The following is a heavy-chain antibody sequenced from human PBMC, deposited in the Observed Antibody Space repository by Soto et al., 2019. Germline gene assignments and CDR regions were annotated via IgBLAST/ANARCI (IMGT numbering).Heavy chain of an antibody. CDR3: ARDRGSYGYVN. CDR2: ISGSGNAT. D-gene: IGHD3-16*01. J-gene: IGHJ4*02. CDR1: GFSFRNPA. V-gene: IGHV3-23*01. Sequence: EVLLLESGGGLVQPGGSLRPSCATSGFSFRNPAMTWFRQAPGKGLEWVSSISGSGNATYYADSVKGRFTISRDNFKTTLSLQMNSLTGHDTALYYCARDRGSYGYVNWGQGTLVTVSS.